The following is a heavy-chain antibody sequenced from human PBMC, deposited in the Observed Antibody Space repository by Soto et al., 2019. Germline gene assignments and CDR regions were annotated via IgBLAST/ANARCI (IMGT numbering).Heavy chain of an antibody. D-gene: IGHD6-19*01. V-gene: IGHV4-59*08. CDR3: ARGKNTGWYDYFDY. J-gene: IGHJ4*02. CDR1: GGSISGYY. CDR2: IYYSGST. Sequence: PSETLSLTCTVSGGSISGYYWSWLRQPPGKGLEWIGYIYYSGSTNYNPSLKSRVTISVDTSKNQFSLRLSSVTAADTAVYYCARGKNTGWYDYFDYWGQGALVTVSS.